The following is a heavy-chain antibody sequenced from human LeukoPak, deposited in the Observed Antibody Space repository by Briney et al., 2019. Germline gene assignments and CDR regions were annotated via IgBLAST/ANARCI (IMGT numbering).Heavy chain of an antibody. CDR3: ARHLIRGSYGMKLSPAALYH. CDR1: GNSFHNHW. Sequence: PGESLEIFRRSSGNSFHNHWHAWGRQMPGKGLEWMGIIYPGDSDTRYSPSFQGQVTISADKSISTAYLQANSLKSTDTAMYYCARHLIRGSYGMKLSPAALYHWRRGTLVTVSS. CDR2: IYPGDSDT. D-gene: IGHD5-18*01. J-gene: IGHJ4*02. V-gene: IGHV5-51*01.